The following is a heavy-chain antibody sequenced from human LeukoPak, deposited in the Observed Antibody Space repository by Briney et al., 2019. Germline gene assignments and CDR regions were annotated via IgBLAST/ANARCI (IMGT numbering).Heavy chain of an antibody. D-gene: IGHD4-17*01. V-gene: IGHV1-18*04. Sequence: GASVRVSCKASGYTFTRNGISWVRQAPGQGLEWMGWINTNNANTKYAQRLQGRVTMTTDTSTSTAYMELTSLRSDDTAVYYCAGGRLPTVTTFDSWGQGTLVTVSS. J-gene: IGHJ4*02. CDR1: GYTFTRNG. CDR2: INTNNANT. CDR3: AGGRLPTVTTFDS.